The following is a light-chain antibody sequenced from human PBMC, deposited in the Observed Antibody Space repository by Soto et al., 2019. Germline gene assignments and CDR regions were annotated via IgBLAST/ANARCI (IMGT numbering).Light chain of an antibody. V-gene: IGKV3-11*01. CDR2: DAS. CDR3: QQRSNWPIT. CDR1: QSVNSY. J-gene: IGKJ5*01. Sequence: EIVLTQSPATLSLSPGERATLSCRASQSVNSYVAWYQQKPGQAPRLLIYDASNRATGIPARFSGSGSGTDFTLTISGLEPEDFAVYYCQQRSNWPITFGQGTRLEIK.